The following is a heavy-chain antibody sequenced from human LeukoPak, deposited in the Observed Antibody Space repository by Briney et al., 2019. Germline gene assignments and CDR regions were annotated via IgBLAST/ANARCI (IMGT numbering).Heavy chain of an antibody. CDR1: GYTFTSYY. J-gene: IGHJ6*03. V-gene: IGHV1-8*02. D-gene: IGHD6-13*01. Sequence: GASVKVSCKASGYTFTSYYMHWVRQAPGQGLEWMGWMNPNSGNTGYAQKFQGRVTMTRNTSISTAYMELSSLRSEDTAVYYCARVLGYSSSWYATYYYCYYMDVWGKGTTVTISS. CDR2: MNPNSGNT. CDR3: ARVLGYSSSWYATYYYCYYMDV.